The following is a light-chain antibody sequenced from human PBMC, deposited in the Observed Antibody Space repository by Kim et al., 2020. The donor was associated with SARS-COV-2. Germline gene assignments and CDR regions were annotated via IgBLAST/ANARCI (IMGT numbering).Light chain of an antibody. CDR3: CSRDSSGSNLV. Sequence: ALVQTVSSTCQRGGISSYYDSWYHQKQPQAPLLVIFDKNNRRSGIPDRLFGCSTSDTAALSTIAAQAEDEAAYYCCSRDSSGSNLVFGGGTQLTVL. CDR2: DKN. J-gene: IGLJ3*02. CDR1: GISSYY. V-gene: IGLV3-19*01.